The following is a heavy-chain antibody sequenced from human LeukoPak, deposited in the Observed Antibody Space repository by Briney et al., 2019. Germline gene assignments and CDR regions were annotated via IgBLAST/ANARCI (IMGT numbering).Heavy chain of an antibody. V-gene: IGHV1-69*04. CDR3: ARVSSPSSSWETDY. Sequence: SVKVSCKASGGTFSSYAISWVRQAPGRGLEWMGRIIPILGIANYAQKFQGRVTITADKSTSTAYMELSSLRSEDTAVYYCARVSSPSSSWETDYWGQGTLVTVPS. D-gene: IGHD6-13*01. J-gene: IGHJ4*02. CDR2: IIPILGIA. CDR1: GGTFSSYA.